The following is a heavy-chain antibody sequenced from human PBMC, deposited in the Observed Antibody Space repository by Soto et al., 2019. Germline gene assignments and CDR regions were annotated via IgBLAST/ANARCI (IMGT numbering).Heavy chain of an antibody. V-gene: IGHV2-5*02. D-gene: IGHD2-21*02. CDR2: IYWDDDK. CDR1: GFSLSTSGVA. CDR3: AHRLTATAFAI. Sequence: QITLKESGPTLVKPTQTLTLTCTFSGFSLSTSGVAVGWIRQPPGKALEWLALIYWDDDKRYSPSMKGRLTTTRYTSKNPVVLIMTNRYPEDTAPYYCAHRLTATAFAIWGQGTMVTVSS. J-gene: IGHJ3*02.